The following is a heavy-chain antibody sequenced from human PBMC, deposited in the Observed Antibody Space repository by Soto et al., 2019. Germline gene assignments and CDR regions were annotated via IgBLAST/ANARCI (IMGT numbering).Heavy chain of an antibody. Sequence: QVQLVQSGAEVKQPGASVKVSCKTSGYTFSDYDITWVRQATGQGLEWMGWMNPDSANTGYAQKFQGRVTMTRDTSIDTAYMELKSLTSEDTAVYYCARALRNQLLSGFWGQGTQVTVSS. V-gene: IGHV1-8*01. CDR1: GYTFSDYD. D-gene: IGHD4-17*01. CDR3: ARALRNQLLSGF. J-gene: IGHJ4*02. CDR2: MNPDSANT.